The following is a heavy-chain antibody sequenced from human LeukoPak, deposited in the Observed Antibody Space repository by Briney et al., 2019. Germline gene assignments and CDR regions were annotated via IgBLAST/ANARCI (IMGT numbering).Heavy chain of an antibody. CDR1: GSSISSYY. Sequence: SETLSLTCTVSGSSISSYYWSWIRQPPGKGLEWIGYIYYSGSTNYNPSLKSRVTISVDTSKNQFSLKLSSVTAADTAVYYCARTMVRGVIPSYEDVWSQGTTVAVSS. CDR3: ARTMVRGVIPSYEDV. V-gene: IGHV4-59*01. D-gene: IGHD3-10*01. J-gene: IGHJ6*02. CDR2: IYYSGST.